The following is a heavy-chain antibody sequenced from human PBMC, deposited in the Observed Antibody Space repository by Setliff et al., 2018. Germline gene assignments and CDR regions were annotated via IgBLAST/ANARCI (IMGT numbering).Heavy chain of an antibody. D-gene: IGHD3-10*01. CDR3: ARASRFGTVVYKGDYYMDV. CDR1: GYMFTTYA. CDR2: INTNTGNP. V-gene: IGHV7-4-1*02. Sequence: ASVKVSCKASGYMFTTYAMSWIRQVPGQGFEWMGWINTNTGNPIYVQGFTGRFVFSLDTSVSTSYLHISGLKAEDTAVYYCARASRFGTVVYKGDYYMDVWGKGTTVTVSS. J-gene: IGHJ6*03.